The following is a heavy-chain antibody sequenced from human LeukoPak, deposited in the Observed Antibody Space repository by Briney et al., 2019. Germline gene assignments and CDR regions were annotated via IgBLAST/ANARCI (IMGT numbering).Heavy chain of an antibody. J-gene: IGHJ4*02. D-gene: IGHD3-22*01. CDR3: ARDGYYYDSSGYDY. Sequence: PSETLSLTCTISGGSVSDYYWSWIRQSPGKGLEWIGYIYYTGSTTYNPSLKSRVTISVDTSKNQFSLKLSSVTAADTAVYYCARDGYYYDSSGYDYWGQGTLVTVSS. V-gene: IGHV4-59*02. CDR2: IYYTGST. CDR1: GGSVSDYY.